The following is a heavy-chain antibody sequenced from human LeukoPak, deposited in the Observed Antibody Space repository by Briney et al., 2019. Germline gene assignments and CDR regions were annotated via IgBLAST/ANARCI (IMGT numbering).Heavy chain of an antibody. CDR3: ARDHSSSSENLDY. CDR2: IYSGGST. Sequence: PGGSLRLSCAASEFSVGSNYMTWVRQAPGKGLERVSLIYSGGSTYYADSVKGRFTISRDNAKNSLYLQMNSLRAEDTAVYYCARDHSSSSENLDYWGQGTLVTVSS. J-gene: IGHJ4*02. D-gene: IGHD6-13*01. V-gene: IGHV3-66*01. CDR1: EFSVGSNY.